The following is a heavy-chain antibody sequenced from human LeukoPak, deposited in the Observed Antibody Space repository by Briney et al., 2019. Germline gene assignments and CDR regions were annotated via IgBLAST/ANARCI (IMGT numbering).Heavy chain of an antibody. CDR1: GYTLTELS. Sequence: GASVKVSCKVSGYTLTELSMHWVRQAPGQGLEWMGIINPSGGSTSYAQKFQGRVTMTRDMSTSTVYMELSSLRSEDTAVYYCARDLGRYCSGGRCHYYSYYMDVWGKGTTVTVSS. V-gene: IGHV1-46*01. CDR2: INPSGGST. D-gene: IGHD2-15*01. CDR3: ARDLGRYCSGGRCHYYSYYMDV. J-gene: IGHJ6*03.